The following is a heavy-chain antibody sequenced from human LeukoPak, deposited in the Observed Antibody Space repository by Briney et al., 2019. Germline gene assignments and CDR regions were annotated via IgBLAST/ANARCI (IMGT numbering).Heavy chain of an antibody. V-gene: IGHV3-21*06. CDR3: ARGSEWSSGVSDY. CDR2: ISSSSTYI. D-gene: IGHD3-3*01. Sequence: GGSLRLSCAACGYTFSNYNANCVRDAPGEGLEWVSYISSSSTYIYYTDSVKGRYTISRDNARNSLHLQMNSLRVEDTAVYYCARGSEWSSGVSDYWGQGTLVTVSS. J-gene: IGHJ4*02. CDR1: GYTFSNYN.